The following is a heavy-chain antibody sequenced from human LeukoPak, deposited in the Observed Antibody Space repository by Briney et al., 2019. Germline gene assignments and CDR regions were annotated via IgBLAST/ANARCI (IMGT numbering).Heavy chain of an antibody. CDR1: GFTFRNYY. Sequence: GGSLRLSCTASGFTFRNYYMTWIRQAPGKGLEWVAYITSSGDDIYYADSVKGRFTISRDNAKNALFLRMSSLRVEDTATYYCASDIVATSGDFWGQGTLVSVSS. CDR2: ITSSGDDI. D-gene: IGHD5-12*01. CDR3: ASDIVATSGDF. V-gene: IGHV3-11*01. J-gene: IGHJ4*02.